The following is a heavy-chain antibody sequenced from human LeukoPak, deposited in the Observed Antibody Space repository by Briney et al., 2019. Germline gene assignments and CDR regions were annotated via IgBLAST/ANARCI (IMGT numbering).Heavy chain of an antibody. CDR3: ARDIANDWFDP. CDR2: INPNSGGT. J-gene: IGHJ5*02. Sequence: ASVKVSCKASGYTFTGYNMHWVRQAPGQGLEWMGWINPNSGGTNYAQKFQGWVTMTRDTSISTAYMELSRLRSDDTAVYYCARDIANDWFDPWGQGTLVTVSS. V-gene: IGHV1-2*04. CDR1: GYTFTGYN. D-gene: IGHD2-15*01.